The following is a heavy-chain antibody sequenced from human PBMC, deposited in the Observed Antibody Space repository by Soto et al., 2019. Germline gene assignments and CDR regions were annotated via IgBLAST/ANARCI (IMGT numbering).Heavy chain of an antibody. CDR3: ASHLGATRGPFDF. V-gene: IGHV4-4*02. D-gene: IGHD1-26*01. CDR1: GGSISSAHW. J-gene: IGHJ4*02. Sequence: QVQLQESGPGLVKPSGTLSLTCAVSGGSISSAHWWNLVRQPPGKGLEWIGEIYHTGNTNYNPSLKSRVTISIDKSKNQFSLRLNSVTAADTAIYYCASHLGATRGPFDFWGQGTLITVSS. CDR2: IYHTGNT.